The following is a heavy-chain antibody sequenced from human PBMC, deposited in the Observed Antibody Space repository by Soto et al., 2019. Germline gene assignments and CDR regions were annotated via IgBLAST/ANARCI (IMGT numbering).Heavy chain of an antibody. Sequence: EVRLVESGGGLVQPGGSLRLSCAASGFTFRSDWMTWVRQAPGKGLEWVANIRKDGSTTSYLDSVRGRFTISRDNAQSSLYLQMDSLRAEDTAMYYCAREVSPGTSILYFDAVDIWGQGTRVTVSS. D-gene: IGHD6-13*01. CDR2: IRKDGSTT. CDR1: GFTFRSDW. CDR3: AREVSPGTSILYFDAVDI. J-gene: IGHJ3*02. V-gene: IGHV3-7*05.